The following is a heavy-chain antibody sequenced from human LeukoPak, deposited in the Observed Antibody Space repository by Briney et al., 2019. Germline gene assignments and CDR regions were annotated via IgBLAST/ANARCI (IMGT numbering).Heavy chain of an antibody. CDR3: ASDLSHGKEV. V-gene: IGHV3-74*01. CDR1: GFTFSNYW. J-gene: IGHJ6*02. CDR2: IYKDGSNP. D-gene: IGHD2/OR15-2a*01. Sequence: GGSLRLSCAASGFTFSNYWMHWVRQAPGKGLVWVSHIYKDGSNPNYADSVKGRFTISRDNAKNTLYLQMNSLRAEDTAVYYCASDLSHGKEVWGQGTTVTVSS.